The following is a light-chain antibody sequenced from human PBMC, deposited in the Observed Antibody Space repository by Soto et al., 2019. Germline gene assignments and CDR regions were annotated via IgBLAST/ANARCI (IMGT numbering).Light chain of an antibody. CDR1: QGVGY. CDR2: GAS. CDR3: QHYNNWPIT. J-gene: IGKJ5*01. V-gene: IGKV3D-15*01. Sequence: EIVLTQSPGTLSLSPGERATLSCRASQGVGYLAWYQQKPGQSPRLLLYGASNRATGVPDRFSGSGSGTDFTLTISSLQAADFAVYHCQHYNNWPITFGQGTRLEI.